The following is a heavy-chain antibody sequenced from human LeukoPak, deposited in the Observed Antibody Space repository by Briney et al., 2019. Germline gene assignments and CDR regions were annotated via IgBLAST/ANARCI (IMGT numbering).Heavy chain of an antibody. J-gene: IGHJ3*02. CDR1: RGSISNYY. Sequence: SETLSLTCTVFRGSISNYYLNWIRQPPGKGLEWIWFRHYSGITNYNPSLKSRATISVDTSRNQFSLNLTSVTAADTAVYYCARGSSAYGDYVGAFEIWGQGTMVTVSS. V-gene: IGHV4-59*01. CDR3: ARGSSAYGDYVGAFEI. D-gene: IGHD4-17*01. CDR2: RHYSGIT.